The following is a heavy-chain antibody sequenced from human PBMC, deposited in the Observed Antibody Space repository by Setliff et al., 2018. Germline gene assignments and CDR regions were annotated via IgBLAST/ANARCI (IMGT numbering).Heavy chain of an antibody. CDR2: ISVYSGNT. CDR1: GYTFSSYA. Sequence: ASVKVSCKASGYTFSSYAISWVRQAPGQGLEWLGWISVYSGNTDYAQNFQGRVTMTADTSTSTAYMELRSLTSDDTAAYYCARRPRAVYGSGRRNWFLDYWGQGTLVTVLL. V-gene: IGHV1-18*01. J-gene: IGHJ4*02. CDR3: ARRPRAVYGSGRRNWFLDY. D-gene: IGHD3-10*01.